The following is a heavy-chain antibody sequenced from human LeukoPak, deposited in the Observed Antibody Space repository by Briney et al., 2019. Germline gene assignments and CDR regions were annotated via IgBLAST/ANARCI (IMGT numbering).Heavy chain of an antibody. CDR3: ARVGDYDYVWGSYRYSYYFDY. Sequence: SQTLSLTCTASGGSISSGDYYWSWIRQPPGKGLEWIGYIYYSGSTYYNPSLKSRVTISVDTSKNQFSLKLSSVTAADTAVYYCARVGDYDYVWGSYRYSYYFDYWGQGTRVTVSS. D-gene: IGHD3-16*02. CDR1: GGSISSGDYY. J-gene: IGHJ4*02. V-gene: IGHV4-30-4*01. CDR2: IYYSGST.